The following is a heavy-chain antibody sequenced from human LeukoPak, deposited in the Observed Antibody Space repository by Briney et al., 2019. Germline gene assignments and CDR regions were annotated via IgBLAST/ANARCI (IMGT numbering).Heavy chain of an antibody. CDR1: GGSFSGYY. CDR2: INHSGST. CDR3: ARESIGCSSTSCSRPPFDY. J-gene: IGHJ4*02. V-gene: IGHV4-34*01. D-gene: IGHD2-2*01. Sequence: KPSETLSLTCAVYGGSFSGYYWSWIRQPPRKGLEWIGEINHSGSTNYNPSLKSRVTISVDTSKNQFSLKLSSVTAADTAVYYCARESIGCSSTSCSRPPFDYWGQGTLVAVSS.